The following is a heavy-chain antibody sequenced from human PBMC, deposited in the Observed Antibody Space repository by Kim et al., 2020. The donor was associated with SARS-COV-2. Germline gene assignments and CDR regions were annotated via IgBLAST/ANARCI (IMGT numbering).Heavy chain of an antibody. D-gene: IGHD3-16*01. CDR3: AKSNHVSDLDDH. V-gene: IGHV3-23*01. J-gene: IGHJ4*02. CDR2: IRGGSP. Sequence: GGSLRLSCVASGFPFSNYAMSWVRQAPGRGLQWVSVIRGGSPLYADSVRGRFIMSRDNSANTIYLEMSSLRVEDTARYFCAKSNHVSDLDDHWGQGTQVTVAA. CDR1: GFPFSNYA.